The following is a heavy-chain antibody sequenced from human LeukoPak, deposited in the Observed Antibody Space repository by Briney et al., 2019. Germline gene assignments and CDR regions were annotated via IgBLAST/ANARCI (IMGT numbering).Heavy chain of an antibody. CDR2: IYPGCSDT. V-gene: IGHV5-51*01. Sequence: GESLKISCKGSGYSFTSYWIGWVRQMPGKGLELMGIIYPGCSDTRYSPFFQGQVTISADKSISTAYLQWSSLKASDTAMYYCARLEGYYGSGSADYWGQGTLVTVSS. CDR3: ARLEGYYGSGSADY. D-gene: IGHD3-10*01. CDR1: GYSFTSYW. J-gene: IGHJ4*02.